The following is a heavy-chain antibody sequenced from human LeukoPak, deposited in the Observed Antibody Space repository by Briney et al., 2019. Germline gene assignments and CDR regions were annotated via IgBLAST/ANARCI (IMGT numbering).Heavy chain of an antibody. Sequence: GGSLRLSCAASGFTISSYSMNWVRQAPGKGLEWVSSISSSSSYIYYADSVKGRFTISRDNAKNSLYLQMNSLRAEDTAVYYCARDKGGGYYDSSGTFDYWGQGTLVTVSS. CDR2: ISSSSSYI. CDR1: GFTISSYS. CDR3: ARDKGGGYYDSSGTFDY. V-gene: IGHV3-21*01. J-gene: IGHJ4*02. D-gene: IGHD3-22*01.